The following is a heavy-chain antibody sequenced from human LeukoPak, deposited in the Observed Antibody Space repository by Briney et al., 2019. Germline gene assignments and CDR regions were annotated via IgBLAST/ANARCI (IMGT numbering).Heavy chain of an antibody. CDR1: GFTFSSYS. D-gene: IGHD6-13*01. CDR3: AACIAAAGTVDY. Sequence: PGGSLRLSCAASGFTFSSYSMDWVRQAPGKGLEWVSSISSSSSYIYYADSVKGRFTISRDNAKNSLYLQMNSLRAEDTAVYYCAACIAAAGTVDYWGQGTLVTVSS. J-gene: IGHJ4*02. V-gene: IGHV3-21*04. CDR2: ISSSSSYI.